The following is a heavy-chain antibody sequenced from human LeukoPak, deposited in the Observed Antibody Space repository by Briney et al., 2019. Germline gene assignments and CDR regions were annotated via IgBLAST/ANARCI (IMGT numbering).Heavy chain of an antibody. J-gene: IGHJ4*02. D-gene: IGHD3-9*01. CDR1: GFTFSSYN. V-gene: IGHV3-48*01. CDR2: IRSSSSII. Sequence: GGSLRLSWAASGFTFSSYNMNWVRQAPGKGREWVSYIRSSSSIIYYADSVKGRFTISRDNAKNSLYLQMNSLRAEDTAVYYCARSLILTGYCLDYWGQGTLVTVSS. CDR3: ARSLILTGYCLDY.